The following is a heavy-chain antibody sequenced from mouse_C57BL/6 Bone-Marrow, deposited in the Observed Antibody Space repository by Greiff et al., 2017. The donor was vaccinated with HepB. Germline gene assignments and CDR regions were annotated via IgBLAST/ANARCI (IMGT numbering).Heavy chain of an antibody. D-gene: IGHD2-4*01. CDR2: ISYDGSN. V-gene: IGHV3-6*01. Sequence: VQLKESGPGLVKPSQSLSLTCSVTGYSITSGYYWNWIRQFPGNKLEWMGYISYDGSNNYNPSLKNRISITRDTSKNQFFLKLNSVTTEDTATYYCARSYYDYDESWGQGTLVTVSA. CDR3: ARSYYDYDES. J-gene: IGHJ3*01. CDR1: GYSITSGYY.